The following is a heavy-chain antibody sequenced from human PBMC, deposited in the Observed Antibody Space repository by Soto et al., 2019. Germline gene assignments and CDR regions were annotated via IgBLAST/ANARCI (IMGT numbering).Heavy chain of an antibody. CDR2: VDPEDGET. CDR3: AKLTDTAMVTVEFDY. D-gene: IGHD5-18*01. J-gene: IGHJ4*02. V-gene: IGHV1-24*01. Sequence: ASVRVSGKVSGYTLTELSMHWVRQAPGKGLEWMGGVDPEDGETSYAQKFQGRVTMTEDTSTDTAYMEQSSLRSEDTAVYYCAKLTDTAMVTVEFDYWGQGTLVTVS. CDR1: GYTLTELS.